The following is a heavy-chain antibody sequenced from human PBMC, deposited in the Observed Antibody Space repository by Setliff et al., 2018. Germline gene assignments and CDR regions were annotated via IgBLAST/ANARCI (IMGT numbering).Heavy chain of an antibody. J-gene: IGHJ4*02. CDR2: IYHSGST. Sequence: KPSETLSLTCAVSGYSISSGYYWGWIRQPPGKGLEWIGSIYHSGSTYYNPSLKSRVTISVDTSKNQFSLKLSSVTAADTAVYYCARLYEFGELFSNYWGQGTQVTAPQ. CDR1: GYSISSGYY. CDR3: ARLYEFGELFSNY. V-gene: IGHV4-38-2*01. D-gene: IGHD3-10*01.